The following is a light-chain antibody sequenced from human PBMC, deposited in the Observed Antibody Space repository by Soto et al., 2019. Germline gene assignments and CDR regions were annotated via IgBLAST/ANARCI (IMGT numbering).Light chain of an antibody. Sequence: EIPMAQSPFTLSASVGDTGTGTFRASQSVSGWLAWYQQKPGEAPKLLIYDASALPRGVPSRFSGSGSGTKFTLTIASLQPDDFATYYCQQYETFSGTFGPGTKVDI. CDR3: QQYETFSGT. J-gene: IGKJ1*01. CDR2: DAS. CDR1: QSVSGW. V-gene: IGKV1-5*01.